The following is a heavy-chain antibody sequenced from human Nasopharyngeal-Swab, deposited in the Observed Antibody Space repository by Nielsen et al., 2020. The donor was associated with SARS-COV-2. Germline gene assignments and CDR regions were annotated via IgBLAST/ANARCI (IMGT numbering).Heavy chain of an antibody. V-gene: IGHV1-18*01. CDR3: ARESRSGYSSGWYNY. D-gene: IGHD6-19*01. CDR1: GYTFTSYG. Sequence: ASVKVSCKASGYTFTSYGISWVRQAPGQGLEWMGWISAYNGNTNYAQKLRGRVTMTTDTSTSTAYMELRSLRSDDTAVYYCARESRSGYSSGWYNYWGQGTLVTVSS. J-gene: IGHJ4*02. CDR2: ISAYNGNT.